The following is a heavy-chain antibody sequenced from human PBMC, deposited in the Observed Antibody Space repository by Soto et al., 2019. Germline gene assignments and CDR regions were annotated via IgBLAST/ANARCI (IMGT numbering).Heavy chain of an antibody. CDR3: ARDRTDYGDYGDAFDI. D-gene: IGHD4-17*01. Sequence: AGGSLRLSCAASGFTFSSYGMHWVRQAPGKGLEWVAVIWYDGSNKYYADSVKGRFTISRDNSKNTLYLQMNSLRAEDTAVYYCARDRTDYGDYGDAFDIWGQGTMVTVSS. V-gene: IGHV3-33*01. CDR1: GFTFSSYG. J-gene: IGHJ3*02. CDR2: IWYDGSNK.